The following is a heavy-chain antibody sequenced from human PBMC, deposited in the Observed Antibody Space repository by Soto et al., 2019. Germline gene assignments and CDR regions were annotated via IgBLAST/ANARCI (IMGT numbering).Heavy chain of an antibody. D-gene: IGHD3-22*01. V-gene: IGHV3-64D*08. CDR1: GFTFSTYA. J-gene: IGHJ4*02. CDR2: ITSNGGST. Sequence: GGSLRLSCSASGFTFSTYAMHWVRQAPGKGLEYVSAITSNGGSTYHADSVKGRFTISRDNSKNTLYLQMSSLRVEDTAVYYCVGTVVVNQPLDYWGQGALVTVSS. CDR3: VGTVVVNQPLDY.